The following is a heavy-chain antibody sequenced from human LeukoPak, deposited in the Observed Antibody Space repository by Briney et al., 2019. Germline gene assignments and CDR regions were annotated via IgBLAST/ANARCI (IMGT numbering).Heavy chain of an antibody. CDR2: ISAYNGNT. CDR1: GYTFTSYG. Sequence: ASVKVSCKASGYTFTSYGISWVRQAPGQGLEWMGWISAYNGNTNYAQKLRGRVTTTTDTSTSTAYMELRSLRSDDTAVYYCARDRGIAAAVFRSFDYWGQGTLVTVSS. V-gene: IGHV1-18*01. D-gene: IGHD6-13*01. J-gene: IGHJ4*02. CDR3: ARDRGIAAAVFRSFDY.